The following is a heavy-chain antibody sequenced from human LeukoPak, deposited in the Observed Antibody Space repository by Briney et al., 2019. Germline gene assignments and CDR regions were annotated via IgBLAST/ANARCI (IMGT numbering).Heavy chain of an antibody. CDR2: ISYSGTT. Sequence: SETLSLTCTVSGGSISSRPYYWGWVRQPPGKGLEWIGTISYSGTTYYSPSLKSRVTISLDTSKNQFSLKLSSVTVADTAVYYCARDGASYYDHWGQGILVTVSS. D-gene: IGHD3-10*01. CDR1: GGSISSRPYY. J-gene: IGHJ5*02. V-gene: IGHV4-39*07. CDR3: ARDGASYYDH.